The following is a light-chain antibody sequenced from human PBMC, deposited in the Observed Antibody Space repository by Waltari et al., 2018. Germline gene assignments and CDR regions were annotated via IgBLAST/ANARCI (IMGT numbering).Light chain of an antibody. CDR2: KAS. Sequence: DIQMTQSPSTLSASVGDRVTVTCRASQSISGLLAWYQQKPGKAPKLLIYKASTLESGVPSRFSGSGSGTEFTLTISSLQPDDFATYYCQQYYGYWTFGQGTKVEIK. J-gene: IGKJ1*01. V-gene: IGKV1-5*03. CDR1: QSISGL. CDR3: QQYYGYWT.